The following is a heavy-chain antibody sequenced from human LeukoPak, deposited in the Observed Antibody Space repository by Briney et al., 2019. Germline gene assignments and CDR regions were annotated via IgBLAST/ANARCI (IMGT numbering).Heavy chain of an antibody. D-gene: IGHD3-22*01. J-gene: IGHJ4*02. CDR3: VREVDYYDSSGYYPYFDY. Sequence: GGSLRLSCAASGFTFSTYNMNWVRQAPGKGLEWVSSVISSSTYIYYAGSVRGRFTISRDNARNSLYLQMNSLRTEDTAVYYCVREVDYYDSSGYYPYFDYWGQGTLVTVSS. CDR1: GFTFSTYN. V-gene: IGHV3-21*01. CDR2: VISSSTYI.